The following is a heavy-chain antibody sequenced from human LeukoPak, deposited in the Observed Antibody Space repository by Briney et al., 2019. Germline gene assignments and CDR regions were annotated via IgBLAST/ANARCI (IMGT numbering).Heavy chain of an antibody. D-gene: IGHD4-17*01. V-gene: IGHV1-2*02. J-gene: IGHJ4*02. CDR2: INLNSGGT. CDR1: GYTFTGYY. Sequence: ASVKVSCKASGYTFTGYYMHWVRQAPGQGLEWMGWINLNSGGTNYAQKFQGRVTMTRDTSISTAYMELSRLRSDDTAVYYCARTTYGDSSFDYWGQGTLVTVSS. CDR3: ARTTYGDSSFDY.